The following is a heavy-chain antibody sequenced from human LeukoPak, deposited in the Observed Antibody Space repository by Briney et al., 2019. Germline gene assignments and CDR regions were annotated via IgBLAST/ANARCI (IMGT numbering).Heavy chain of an antibody. V-gene: IGHV3-23*01. CDR2: ISGSGGST. D-gene: IGHD1-7*01. CDR3: AKDNWNYVTSDFDY. CDR1: GFTFSSYA. Sequence: PGGSLRLSCAASGFTFSSYAMSWVRQAPGKGLEWVSAISGSGGSTYYADSVKGRFTISRDNSKNTLYLQMNSLRAKDTAVYYCAKDNWNYVTSDFDYWAQGTLVTVSS. J-gene: IGHJ4*02.